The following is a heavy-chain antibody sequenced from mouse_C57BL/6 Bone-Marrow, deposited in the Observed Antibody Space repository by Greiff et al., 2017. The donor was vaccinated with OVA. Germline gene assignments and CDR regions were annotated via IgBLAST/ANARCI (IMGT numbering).Heavy chain of an antibody. CDR1: GYTFTSYD. Sequence: VQLQQSGPELVKPGASVKLSCKASGYTFTSYDINWVKQRPGQGLEWIGWIYPRDGSTKYNEKFKGKATLTVDTSSSTAYMELHSLTSEDSAVYFCARSGGYYPFAYWGQGTLVTVSA. CDR2: IYPRDGST. V-gene: IGHV1-85*01. CDR3: ARSGGYYPFAY. D-gene: IGHD2-3*01. J-gene: IGHJ3*01.